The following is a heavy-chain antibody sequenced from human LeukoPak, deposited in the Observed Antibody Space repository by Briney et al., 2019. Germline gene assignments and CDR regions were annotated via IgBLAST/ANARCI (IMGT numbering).Heavy chain of an antibody. Sequence: GGSLRLSGAGSGFTFSINSINWVRQAPGKGLEWVSSISSSSSYIYYADSVKGRFTISRDNAKNSLYLHMNSLRAEDTAVYFCAREPTVGTPPAWGQGTLVTVSS. CDR1: GFTFSINS. CDR2: ISSSSSYI. D-gene: IGHD4-23*01. V-gene: IGHV3-21*01. CDR3: AREPTVGTPPA. J-gene: IGHJ4*02.